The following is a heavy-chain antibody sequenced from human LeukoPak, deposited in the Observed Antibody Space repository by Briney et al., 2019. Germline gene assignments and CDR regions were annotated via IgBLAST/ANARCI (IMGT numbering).Heavy chain of an antibody. J-gene: IGHJ4*02. CDR2: INSGGSST. CDR1: QFTFSNYW. CDR3: ARGGYGTGIDY. Sequence: PAGSLRLSCAASQFTFSNYWMHWVRHAPGKGLVWLSYINSGGSSTTYAGSVKGRFTISRDNAKNTLYLQMNSLRAEDTAVYYCARGGYGTGIDYWGQGALVTVSS. D-gene: IGHD5-18*01. V-gene: IGHV3-74*01.